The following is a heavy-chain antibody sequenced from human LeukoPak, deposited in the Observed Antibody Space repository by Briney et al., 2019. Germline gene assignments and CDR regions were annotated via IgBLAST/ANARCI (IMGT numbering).Heavy chain of an antibody. Sequence: SVKVSCKASGGTFSSYAISWVRQAPGQGLEWMGRIIPIFGIANHAQKFQGRVTITADKSTSTAYMELSSLRSEDTAVYYCARDFSALGIAVAGARGHYYYGMDVWGQGTTVTVSS. CDR2: IIPIFGIA. D-gene: IGHD6-19*01. V-gene: IGHV1-69*04. J-gene: IGHJ6*02. CDR1: GGTFSSYA. CDR3: ARDFSALGIAVAGARGHYYYGMDV.